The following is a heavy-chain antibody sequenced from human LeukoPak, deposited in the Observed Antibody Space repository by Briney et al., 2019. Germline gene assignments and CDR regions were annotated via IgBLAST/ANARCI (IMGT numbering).Heavy chain of an antibody. CDR3: AKALRGSSGVFDY. D-gene: IGHD6-6*01. CDR2: ISWNSGSI. Sequence: PGGSLRLSCAASGFTFDDYAMHWVRQARGKGLEWVSGISWNSGSIGYADSVKGRFTISRDNAKNSLYLQMNSLRAGDTAVYYCAKALRGSSGVFDYWGQGTLVTVSS. J-gene: IGHJ4*02. V-gene: IGHV3-9*01. CDR1: GFTFDDYA.